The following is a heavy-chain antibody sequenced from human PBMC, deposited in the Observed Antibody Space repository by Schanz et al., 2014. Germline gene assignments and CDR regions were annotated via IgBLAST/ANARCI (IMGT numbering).Heavy chain of an antibody. D-gene: IGHD6-19*01. CDR3: ARDLISSGWYG. J-gene: IGHJ4*02. V-gene: IGHV3-74*01. Sequence: EVQLVESGGGLVQPGGSLRLSCAASGFTFSTYCMHWVRQAPGKGLVWVSHINSDGTTTTYADSVKGRFTISRDNAENTLYLQMNSLRVEDTAVYYCARDLISSGWYGWGQGTLVTVSS. CDR1: GFTFSTYC. CDR2: INSDGTTT.